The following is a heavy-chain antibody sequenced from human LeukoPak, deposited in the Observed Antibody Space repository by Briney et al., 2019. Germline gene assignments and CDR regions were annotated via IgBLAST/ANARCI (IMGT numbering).Heavy chain of an antibody. CDR3: AKDRRIAVAGYYYYYGMDV. CDR2: ISGSGGST. J-gene: IGHJ6*02. V-gene: IGHV3-23*01. D-gene: IGHD6-19*01. CDR1: GFTFSSYA. Sequence: GGSLRLSCAASGFTFSSYAMSWVRQAPGKGLEWVSAISGSGGSTYYADSVKGRFTISRDNSKNTLYLQMNSLRAEDTAVYYCAKDRRIAVAGYYYYYGMDVWGQGTTVTVSS.